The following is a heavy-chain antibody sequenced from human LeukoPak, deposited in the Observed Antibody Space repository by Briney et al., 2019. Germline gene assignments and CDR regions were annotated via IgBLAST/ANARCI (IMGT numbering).Heavy chain of an antibody. CDR3: ARDKLGLGELSLYDQ. V-gene: IGHV1-2*02. CDR1: GYTLTGYY. Sequence: ASVKVSCKASGYTLTGYYMHWVRQAPGQGLEWMGWMNPNSGGTKYAQKFQGRVTMTRDTSISTAYMELSRLRSDDTAMYYCARDKLGLGELSLYDQWGQGTLVTVS. CDR2: MNPNSGGT. J-gene: IGHJ5*02. D-gene: IGHD3-16*02.